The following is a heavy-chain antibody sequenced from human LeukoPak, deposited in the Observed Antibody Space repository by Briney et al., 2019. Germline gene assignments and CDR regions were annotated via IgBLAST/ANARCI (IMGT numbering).Heavy chain of an antibody. V-gene: IGHV3-21*01. CDR2: ISSSSSYI. CDR3: ARERIAAAAVYGWFDP. Sequence: GGSLRLSCAASGFTFSSYGMNWVRQAPGKGLEWVSSISSSSSYIYYADSVKGRFTISRDNAKNSLYLQMNSLRAEDTAVYYCARERIAAAAVYGWFDPWGQGTLVTVSS. D-gene: IGHD6-13*01. J-gene: IGHJ5*02. CDR1: GFTFSSYG.